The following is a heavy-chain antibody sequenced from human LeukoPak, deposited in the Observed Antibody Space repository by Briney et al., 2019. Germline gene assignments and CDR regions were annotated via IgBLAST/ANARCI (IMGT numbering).Heavy chain of an antibody. V-gene: IGHV3-23*01. J-gene: IGHJ4*02. CDR1: GFTFKNYA. CDR3: ARAVGYNGFLDY. D-gene: IGHD5-24*01. Sequence: PGGSLRLSCAASGFTFKNYAMSWVRQAPGKGLEWVSAISGSDAGTYYADSVKGRFTISRDNSKNTLYLQMNSLRAEDAAVYYCARAVGYNGFLDYWGQGTLVTVSS. CDR2: ISGSDAGT.